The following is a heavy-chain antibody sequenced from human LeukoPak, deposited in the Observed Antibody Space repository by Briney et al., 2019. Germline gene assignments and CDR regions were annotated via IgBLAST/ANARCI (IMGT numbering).Heavy chain of an antibody. CDR2: IYYSGST. Sequence: SETLSLICTVSGGSISSSSYYWGWIRQPPGKGLEWIGSIYYSGSTYYNPSLKSRVTISVDTSKNQFSLKLSSVTAADTAVYYCARLKYYYDSSGLPLPDYWGQGTLVTVSS. V-gene: IGHV4-39*01. CDR1: GGSISSSSYY. CDR3: ARLKYYYDSSGLPLPDY. J-gene: IGHJ4*02. D-gene: IGHD3-22*01.